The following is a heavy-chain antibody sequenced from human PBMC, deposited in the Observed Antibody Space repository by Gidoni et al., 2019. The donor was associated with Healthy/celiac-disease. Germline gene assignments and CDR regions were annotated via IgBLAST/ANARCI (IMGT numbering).Heavy chain of an antibody. D-gene: IGHD2-2*01. CDR2: IRGSGGSS. V-gene: IGHV3-23*01. J-gene: IGHJ4*02. CDR1: GCTFSSYS. Sequence: EVKLLESGGGLVQPGGSLRLSCAASGCTFSSYSMGCVRQAPGKGLEWFSSIRGSGGSSYYADSVQGRFTISRDNSKNTLYLQMNSLRAEDTAVYYCASPRRGPAASDYWGQGTLVTVSS. CDR3: ASPRRGPAASDY.